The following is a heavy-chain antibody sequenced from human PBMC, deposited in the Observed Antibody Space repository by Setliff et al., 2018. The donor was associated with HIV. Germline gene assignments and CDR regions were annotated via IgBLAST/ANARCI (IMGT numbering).Heavy chain of an antibody. CDR3: ARESGYTGGWGYGATYNYYMDV. J-gene: IGHJ6*03. D-gene: IGHD6-19*01. V-gene: IGHV3-7*03. Sequence: GGSLRLSCGASGFRFSDYWMTWVRQAPGRGLESVANIKQDGSEKFYVDSVKGRFTISRDNAKNSLYLQMNSPRDDDTAVYYCARESGYTGGWGYGATYNYYMDVWGKGTTVTVSS. CDR2: IKQDGSEK. CDR1: GFRFSDYW.